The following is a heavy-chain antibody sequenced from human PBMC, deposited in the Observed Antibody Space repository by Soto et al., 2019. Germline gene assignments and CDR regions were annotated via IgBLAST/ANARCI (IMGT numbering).Heavy chain of an antibody. Sequence: SVKVSCKASGGTFSSYTISWVRQAPGQGLEWMGRIIPILGIANYAQKFQGRVTITADKSTSTAYMELSSLRSEDTAVYYCARGAGYCSGGSCPDAFDVWGQGTMVTVSS. D-gene: IGHD2-15*01. CDR1: GGTFSSYT. CDR3: ARGAGYCSGGSCPDAFDV. J-gene: IGHJ3*01. V-gene: IGHV1-69*02. CDR2: IIPILGIA.